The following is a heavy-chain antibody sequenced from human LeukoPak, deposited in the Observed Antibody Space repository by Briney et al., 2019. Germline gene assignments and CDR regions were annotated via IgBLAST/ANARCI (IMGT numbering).Heavy chain of an antibody. J-gene: IGHJ4*02. CDR2: ISAYNGNT. Sequence: ASVKVSCKASGYTFTSYGISWVRQAPGQGLEWMGWISAYNGNTNYAQKLQGRVTMTRNTSISTAYMELSSLRSEDTAVYYCARGLYSSSWYLRLDRPPYYWGQGTLVTVSS. D-gene: IGHD6-13*01. CDR1: GYTFTSYG. CDR3: ARGLYSSSWYLRLDRPPYY. V-gene: IGHV1-18*01.